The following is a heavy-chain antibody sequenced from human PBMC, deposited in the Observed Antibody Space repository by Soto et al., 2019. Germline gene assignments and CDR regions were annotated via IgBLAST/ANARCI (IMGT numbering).Heavy chain of an antibody. D-gene: IGHD1-26*01. V-gene: IGHV3-72*01. Sequence: EVQLVESGGGLVQPGGSLRLSCAASGFTFSDQYIDWVRQAPGKGLEWIGRSRNKANSYATEYAAPVKGRFTIARDDSENSLFLQMNSLKIDDTAVYYCARASSDHYCKYYYMDVWGKGTTVTVSS. J-gene: IGHJ6*03. CDR2: SRNKANSYAT. CDR1: GFTFSDQY. CDR3: ARASSDHYCKYYYMDV.